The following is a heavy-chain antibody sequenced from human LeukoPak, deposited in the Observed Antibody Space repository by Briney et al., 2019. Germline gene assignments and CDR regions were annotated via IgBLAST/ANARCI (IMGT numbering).Heavy chain of an antibody. Sequence: GGSLRLSCAASGFTFGSYAMSWVRQAPGKGLEWVSFLSGSSVSTYYADSVQGRFSISRDNSKNTVYLQMNSLRADDTAVYYCAKNYGDYVTYFDHWGQGALVTVSS. J-gene: IGHJ4*02. V-gene: IGHV3-23*01. CDR3: AKNYGDYVTYFDH. CDR2: LSGSSVST. CDR1: GFTFGSYA. D-gene: IGHD4-17*01.